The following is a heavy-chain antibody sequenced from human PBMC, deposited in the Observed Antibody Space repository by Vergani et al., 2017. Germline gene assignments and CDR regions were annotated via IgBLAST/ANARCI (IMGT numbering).Heavy chain of an antibody. CDR1: GGTFSSYA. V-gene: IGHV1-69*11. Sequence: QVQLVQSGAEVKKPGSSVKVSCKASGGTFSSYAISWVRQAPGQGLEWMGRIIPILGTANYAQKFQGRVTITADESTSTAYMELSSLRSEDTAVYYCARDSPTDGSSTSCDLSGWFDPWGQGTLVTVSS. CDR3: ARDSPTDGSSTSCDLSGWFDP. J-gene: IGHJ5*02. D-gene: IGHD2-2*01. CDR2: IIPILGTA.